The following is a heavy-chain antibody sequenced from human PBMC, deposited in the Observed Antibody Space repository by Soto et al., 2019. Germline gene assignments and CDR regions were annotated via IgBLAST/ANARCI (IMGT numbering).Heavy chain of an antibody. D-gene: IGHD6-13*01. CDR3: ARVSTGHSSSYIDY. J-gene: IGHJ4*02. CDR2: IYYSGST. CDR1: GGSISSYY. Sequence: SETLSLTCTVSGGSISSYYWSWIRQPPGKGLEWIGYIYYSGSTNYNPSLKSRVTISVDTSKNQFSLKLSSVTAADTAVYYCARVSTGHSSSYIDYRGQGTLVTGSS. V-gene: IGHV4-59*01.